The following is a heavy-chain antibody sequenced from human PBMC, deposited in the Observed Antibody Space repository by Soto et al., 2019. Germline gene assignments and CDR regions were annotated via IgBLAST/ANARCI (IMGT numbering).Heavy chain of an antibody. D-gene: IGHD1-26*01. CDR2: INHSGST. CDR1: GGSFSGDY. V-gene: IGHV4-34*01. Sequence: SETLSLTCAVYGGSFSGDYWSWIRQPPGKGLEWIGEINHSGSTNYNPSLKSRVTISVDTSKNQLSLKLSSVTAADTAVYYCARGQGTVVDHYFDYWGQGTLVTVSS. J-gene: IGHJ4*02. CDR3: ARGQGTVVDHYFDY.